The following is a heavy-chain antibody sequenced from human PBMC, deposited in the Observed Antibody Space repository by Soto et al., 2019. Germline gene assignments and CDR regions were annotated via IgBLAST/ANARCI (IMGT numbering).Heavy chain of an antibody. Sequence: EVQLLESGGGLVQPGGSLRLSCAASGFTFSSYAMSWVRQAPGKGLGWVSDISGSGGSTYYADSVKGRFTISRDNSKNTLYLQMNSLRAEDTAVYYCAAMVRGVIIVDYWGQGALVTVSS. CDR2: ISGSGGST. CDR3: AAMVRGVIIVDY. D-gene: IGHD3-10*01. J-gene: IGHJ4*02. V-gene: IGHV3-23*01. CDR1: GFTFSSYA.